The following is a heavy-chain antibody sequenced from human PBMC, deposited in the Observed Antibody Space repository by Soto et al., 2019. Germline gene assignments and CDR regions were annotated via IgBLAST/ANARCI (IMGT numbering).Heavy chain of an antibody. D-gene: IGHD3-3*01. J-gene: IGHJ4*02. CDR3: ARSRTYYDFWSGSSGGYFDY. V-gene: IGHV4-34*01. CDR1: GGSFSGYY. Sequence: QVQLQQWGAGLLKPSETLSLTCAVYGGSFSGYYWSWIRQPPGKGLEWIGEINHSGSTNYNPSLKSRVTISVDTSNNQFSLKMSSVTAADTAVYYCARSRTYYDFWSGSSGGYFDYWGQGTLVTVSS. CDR2: INHSGST.